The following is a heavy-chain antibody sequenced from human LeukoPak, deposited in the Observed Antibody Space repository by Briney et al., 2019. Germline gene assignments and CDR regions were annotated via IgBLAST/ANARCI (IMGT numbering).Heavy chain of an antibody. J-gene: IGHJ4*02. CDR1: GGSISSYY. CDR2: IYTSGST. CDR3: ARGVVGATTGYYFDY. D-gene: IGHD1-26*01. V-gene: IGHV4-4*07. Sequence: PSETPSLTCTVSGGSISSYYWSWIRQPAGKGLEWTGRIYTSGSTNYNPSLKSRVTMSVDTSKNQFSLKLSSVTAADTAVYYCARGVVGATTGYYFDYWGQGTLVTVSS.